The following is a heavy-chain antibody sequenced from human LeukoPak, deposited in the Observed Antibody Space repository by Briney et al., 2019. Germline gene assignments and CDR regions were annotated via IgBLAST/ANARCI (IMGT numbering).Heavy chain of an antibody. CDR3: AKEMGATKYFEY. CDR2: ISYDGSNK. Sequence: GGSLRLSCAASGFTFSSYGMHWVRQAPGKGLEWVAVISYDGSNKYYADSVKGRFTISRDDSKNTLYLQMNSLRAEDTAVYYCAKEMGATKYFEYWGQGTLVTVSS. V-gene: IGHV3-30*18. J-gene: IGHJ4*02. D-gene: IGHD1-26*01. CDR1: GFTFSSYG.